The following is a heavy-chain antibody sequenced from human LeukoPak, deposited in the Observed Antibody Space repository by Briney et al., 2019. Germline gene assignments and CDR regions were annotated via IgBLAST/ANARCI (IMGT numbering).Heavy chain of an antibody. V-gene: IGHV4-39*02. CDR2: ISYSGET. D-gene: IGHD3-16*01. CDR3: ARDLSGGRSY. CDR1: GDSISSSAFY. Sequence: PSETLSLTCTVSGDSISSSAFYWGWIRQPPGKGLEWIASISYSGETLYNPSLQTRVTISVDTSKNQFSLKLSSVTAADAAIYYCARDLSGGRSYWGRGTVVTVPS. J-gene: IGHJ4*02.